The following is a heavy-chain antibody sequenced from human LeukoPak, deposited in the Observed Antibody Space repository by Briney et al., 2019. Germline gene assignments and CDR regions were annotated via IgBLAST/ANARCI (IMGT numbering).Heavy chain of an antibody. J-gene: IGHJ3*02. CDR3: ARIFLGDYGDYTRAAFDI. CDR1: GYTFTSYD. V-gene: IGHV1-8*03. CDR2: MNPNSGNT. D-gene: IGHD4-17*01. Sequence: ASVKVSCKASGYTFTSYDINWVRQATGQGLEWMGWMNPNSGNTGYAQKFQGRVTITRNTSISTAYMELSSLRSEDTAVYYCARIFLGDYGDYTRAAFDIWGQGTMVTVSS.